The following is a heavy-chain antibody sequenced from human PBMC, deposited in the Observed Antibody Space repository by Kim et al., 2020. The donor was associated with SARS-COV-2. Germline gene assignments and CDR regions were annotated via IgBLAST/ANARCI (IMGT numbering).Heavy chain of an antibody. CDR3: ARALHDALDI. Sequence: GGSLRLSCAASKFTFSDYYMTWIRQAPGKGLEWVSYITSSGNAKYYPDSVKGRFTISRDNAKNSLYLQMNSLRAEDTAVYYCARALHDALDIWGQGTMVTVSS. CDR1: KFTFSDYY. CDR2: ITSSGNAK. J-gene: IGHJ3*02. V-gene: IGHV3-11*01.